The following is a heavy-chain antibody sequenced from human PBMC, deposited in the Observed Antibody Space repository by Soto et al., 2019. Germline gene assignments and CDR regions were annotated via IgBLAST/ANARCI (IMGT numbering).Heavy chain of an antibody. CDR3: ARGDVVVPAAMWLAFDI. V-gene: IGHV1-2*04. J-gene: IGHJ3*02. Sequence: GASVKVSCKASGGTFSSYAISWVRQAPGQGLEWMGGIIPKIGTTNYAQKFQGWVTMTRDTSISTAYMELSRLRSDDTALYYCARGDVVVPAAMWLAFDIWGQGTMVTVSS. CDR1: GGTFSSYA. D-gene: IGHD2-2*01. CDR2: IIPKIGTT.